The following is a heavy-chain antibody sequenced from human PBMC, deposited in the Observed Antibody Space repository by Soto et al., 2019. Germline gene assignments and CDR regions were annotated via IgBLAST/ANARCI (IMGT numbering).Heavy chain of an antibody. V-gene: IGHV1-18*01. D-gene: IGHD3-10*01. Sequence: ASVKVSCKTSGYTFTAYDIYWVRQAPGQGLEWMGWIRAYNGDTNYAQKFQTRVTMTTDKSTDTAYMDLRSLTSDDTAIFYCARAGAAPYYYYGLDVWGQGTTVTVSS. CDR2: IRAYNGDT. J-gene: IGHJ6*02. CDR3: ARAGAAPYYYYGLDV. CDR1: GYTFTAYD.